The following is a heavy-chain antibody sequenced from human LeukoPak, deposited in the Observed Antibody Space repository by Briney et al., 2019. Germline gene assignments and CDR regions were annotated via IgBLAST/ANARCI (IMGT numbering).Heavy chain of an antibody. Sequence: GGSLRLSCAASGFTFSSYAMSWVRQAPGKGLEWVSAISGSGVTTYYADSVKGRFTISRDNSKNTLYLQMNSLRAEDTAVYHCASEEDFTFDMWGQGTMVTVSS. CDR3: ASEEDFTFDM. J-gene: IGHJ3*02. CDR1: GFTFSSYA. D-gene: IGHD2/OR15-2a*01. V-gene: IGHV3-23*01. CDR2: ISGSGVTT.